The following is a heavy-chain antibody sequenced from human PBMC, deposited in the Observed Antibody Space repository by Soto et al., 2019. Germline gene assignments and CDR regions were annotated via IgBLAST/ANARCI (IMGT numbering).Heavy chain of an antibody. CDR2: ISAYNGNT. Sequence: GASVKVSCKASGYTFTSYGISWVRQAPGQGLEWMGWISAYNGNTNYAQKLQGRVTMTTDTSTSTAYMELKSLSSDDTAVYYCARAPQYRRSFTPRVGMLAVWGQGTTVPVS. J-gene: IGHJ6*02. V-gene: IGHV1-18*04. CDR1: GYTFTSYG. CDR3: ARAPQYRRSFTPRVGMLAV. D-gene: IGHD6-6*01.